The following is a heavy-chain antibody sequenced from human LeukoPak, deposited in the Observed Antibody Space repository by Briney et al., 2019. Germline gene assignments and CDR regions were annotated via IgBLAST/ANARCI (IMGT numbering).Heavy chain of an antibody. D-gene: IGHD3-3*01. CDR3: AREALYYDFWSGSAYYMDV. CDR1: GYSISSGYH. Sequence: PSETLSLTCAVSGYSISSGYHWAWTRQPPGKGLEWIGSMSHSGSTYYNPSLKSRVTISVDTSKNQFSVKLSSVSAADTAVYYCAREALYYDFWSGSAYYMDVWGKGTTVTVSS. CDR2: MSHSGST. V-gene: IGHV4-38-2*02. J-gene: IGHJ6*03.